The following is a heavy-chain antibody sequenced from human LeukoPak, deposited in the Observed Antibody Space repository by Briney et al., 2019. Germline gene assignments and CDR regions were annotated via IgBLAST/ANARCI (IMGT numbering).Heavy chain of an antibody. D-gene: IGHD7-27*01. CDR3: AKQRRANWRGVYNYYYMDV. CDR2: IRYDGSNK. V-gene: IGHV3-30*02. Sequence: GGSLRLSCAASGFTFSSYGMHWVRQAPGKGLEWVAFIRYDGSNKYYADSVKGRFTISRDNSKNTLYLQMNSLRAEDTAVYYCAKQRRANWRGVYNYYYMDVWGKGTTVTVSS. CDR1: GFTFSSYG. J-gene: IGHJ6*03.